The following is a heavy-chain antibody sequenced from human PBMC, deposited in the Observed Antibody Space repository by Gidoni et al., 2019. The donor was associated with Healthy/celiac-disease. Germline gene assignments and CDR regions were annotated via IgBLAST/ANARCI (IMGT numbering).Heavy chain of an antibody. Sequence: EVPLVESGGGLVKPGGSLRLSCAASGFTFISHSMNWVRQAPGKGLEWVSSISSSSSYIYYADSVKGRFTISRDNAKNSLYLQMNSLRAEDTAVYYCASLPAAGYSSGWYGGHDAFDIWGQGTMVTVSS. J-gene: IGHJ3*02. D-gene: IGHD6-19*01. CDR2: ISSSSSYI. CDR1: GFTFISHS. V-gene: IGHV3-21*01. CDR3: ASLPAAGYSSGWYGGHDAFDI.